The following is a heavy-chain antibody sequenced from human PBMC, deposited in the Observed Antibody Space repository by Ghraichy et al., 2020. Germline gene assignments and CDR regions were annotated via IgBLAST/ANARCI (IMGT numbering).Heavy chain of an antibody. Sequence: SQTLSLTCAVYGGSFSGYYWSWIRQPPGKGLEWIGEINHSGSTNYNPSLKSRVTISVDTSKNQFSLKLSSVTAADTAVYYCARGWYYYGSGRSAGVGYWGQGTLVTVSS. V-gene: IGHV4-34*01. CDR3: ARGWYYYGSGRSAGVGY. CDR2: INHSGST. D-gene: IGHD3-10*01. CDR1: GGSFSGYY. J-gene: IGHJ4*02.